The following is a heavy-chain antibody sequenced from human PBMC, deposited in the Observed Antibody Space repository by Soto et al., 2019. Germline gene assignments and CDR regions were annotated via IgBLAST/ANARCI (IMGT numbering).Heavy chain of an antibody. V-gene: IGHV5-51*01. Sequence: LGESLKISCKGSGYSFTSYWIGWVRQMPGKVLEWMGIIYPGDSDTRYSPSFQGQVTISADKSISTAYLQWSSLKASDTAMYYCARRAAYYYDSSGYYYYAFDIWGQGXMVTV. CDR2: IYPGDSDT. CDR1: GYSFTSYW. D-gene: IGHD3-22*01. J-gene: IGHJ3*02. CDR3: ARRAAYYYDSSGYYYYAFDI.